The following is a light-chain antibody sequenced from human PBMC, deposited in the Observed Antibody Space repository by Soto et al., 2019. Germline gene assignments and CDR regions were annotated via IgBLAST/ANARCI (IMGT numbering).Light chain of an antibody. Sequence: EVVLTQSPGTLSLSPGERATLSCRASQSVSSSYLAWYQHKRGQAPRLLMYGASSRATGVPDRFSGWGSGTDCTLTISRLEPEYFAVYYCHQYGASPQTFGQGTKVEVK. J-gene: IGKJ1*01. CDR3: HQYGASPQT. V-gene: IGKV3-20*01. CDR1: QSVSSSY. CDR2: GAS.